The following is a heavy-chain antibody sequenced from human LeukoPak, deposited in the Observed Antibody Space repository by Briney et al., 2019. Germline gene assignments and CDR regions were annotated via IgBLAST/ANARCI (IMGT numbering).Heavy chain of an antibody. Sequence: SETLSLTCAVYGGSFSGYYWSWIRQPPGKGLEWIGEINHSGSTNYNPSLKSRVTISVDTSKNQFSLKLSSVTAADSAVYYCARHMPGARAPGTPNYYYYYYMDVWGKGTTVTISS. J-gene: IGHJ6*03. V-gene: IGHV4-34*01. CDR3: ARHMPGARAPGTPNYYYYYYMDV. D-gene: IGHD1-14*01. CDR2: INHSGST. CDR1: GGSFSGYY.